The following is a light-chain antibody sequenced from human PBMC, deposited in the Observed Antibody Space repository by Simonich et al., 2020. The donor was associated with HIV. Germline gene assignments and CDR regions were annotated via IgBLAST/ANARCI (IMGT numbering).Light chain of an antibody. CDR2: KVS. V-gene: IGKV2-30*02. J-gene: IGKJ1*01. CDR1: QSLVHSDGNTY. CDR3: MQGTLWWT. Sequence: DIVMTQSPLSLPVTPGEPASISCRSSQSLVHSDGNTYLNWYHQRPGQSPRRLIYKVSSRDSGVPDRFSGSGSDTDFTLKISRVEAEDVGIYYCMQGTLWWTFGQGTKVEIK.